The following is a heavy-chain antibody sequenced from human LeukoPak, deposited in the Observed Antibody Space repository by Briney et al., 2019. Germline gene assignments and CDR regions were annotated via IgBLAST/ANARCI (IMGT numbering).Heavy chain of an antibody. CDR3: ARSLHGDSFDI. J-gene: IGHJ3*02. Sequence: ASVKVSCKASGYTFTSYGISWVRQAPGQGLEWMGWINPYNGNTNYAQKIEGRVSMTTDTSTSTAYMEVRNLRSDDTAVFYCARSLHGDSFDIWGQGIMVTVSS. CDR1: GYTFTSYG. V-gene: IGHV1-18*01. CDR2: INPYNGNT.